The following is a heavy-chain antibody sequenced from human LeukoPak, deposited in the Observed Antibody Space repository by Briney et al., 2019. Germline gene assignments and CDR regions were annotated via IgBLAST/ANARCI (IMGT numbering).Heavy chain of an antibody. CDR2: IYSSGSA. CDR1: GGSISTYY. Sequence: SETLSLTCTVSGGSISTYYWSWIRQPPGKALEWIGYIYSSGSANYNPSLKSRVTISVDTSKNQFSLKLSSVTAADTAVYYCARMGGYSGYATHWGQGTLVTVSS. V-gene: IGHV4-59*08. D-gene: IGHD5-12*01. J-gene: IGHJ4*02. CDR3: ARMGGYSGYATH.